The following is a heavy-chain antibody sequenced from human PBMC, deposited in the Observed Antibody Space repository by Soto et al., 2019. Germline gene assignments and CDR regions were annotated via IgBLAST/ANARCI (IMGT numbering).Heavy chain of an antibody. Sequence: ASVKVSCKASGYTFRDNGISWMRQAPGQGLEWMGWINPNNDNTKYAQKFQGRVSMTTDTSTNTAYVELRSLRSDDTAVYYCARSSISGIFFYYYWGQGTLVTVS. CDR2: INPNNDNT. J-gene: IGHJ4*02. CDR1: GYTFRDNG. V-gene: IGHV1-18*01. CDR3: ARSSISGIFFYYY. D-gene: IGHD3-9*01.